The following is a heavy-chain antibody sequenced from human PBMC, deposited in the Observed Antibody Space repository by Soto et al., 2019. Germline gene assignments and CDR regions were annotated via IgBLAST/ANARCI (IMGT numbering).Heavy chain of an antibody. Sequence: SETLSLTCTVSGGSISSYYWSWIRQPPGKGLEWIGYIYYSGSTNYNPSLKSRVTISVDTSKNQFSLKLSSVTAADTAVYYCARDGEIAAAGTDNWFDPWGQGTLVTVSS. CDR1: GGSISSYY. CDR3: ARDGEIAAAGTDNWFDP. J-gene: IGHJ5*02. D-gene: IGHD6-13*01. V-gene: IGHV4-59*01. CDR2: IYYSGST.